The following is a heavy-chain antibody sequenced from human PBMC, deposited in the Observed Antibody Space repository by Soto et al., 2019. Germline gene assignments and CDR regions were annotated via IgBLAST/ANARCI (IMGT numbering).Heavy chain of an antibody. CDR1: GYTFTSYG. Sequence: ASVKVSCKASGYTFTSYGISWVRQAPGQGLEWMGWISAYNGNTNYAQKLLGRVTMTTDTSTSTAYMVLRSLRSDDTAVYYCARVVVVPAAMIILDAAFDIWGQGIMVTVSS. CDR3: ARVVVVPAAMIILDAAFDI. D-gene: IGHD2-2*01. CDR2: ISAYNGNT. V-gene: IGHV1-18*01. J-gene: IGHJ3*02.